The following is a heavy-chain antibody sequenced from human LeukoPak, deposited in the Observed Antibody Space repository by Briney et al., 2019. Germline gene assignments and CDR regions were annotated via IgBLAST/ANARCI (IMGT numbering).Heavy chain of an antibody. CDR1: GFTFSSYA. V-gene: IGHV3-74*01. D-gene: IGHD1-1*01. CDR2: INTDGSST. Sequence: GSLRPSCAASGFTFSSYAMNWVRQAPGKGPVWVSRINTDGSSTNYADSVKGRFTISRDNAKNTLYLQMNSLRADGSAVYFCARNPRNDFDYWGQGTLVTVSS. CDR3: ARNPRNDFDY. J-gene: IGHJ4*02.